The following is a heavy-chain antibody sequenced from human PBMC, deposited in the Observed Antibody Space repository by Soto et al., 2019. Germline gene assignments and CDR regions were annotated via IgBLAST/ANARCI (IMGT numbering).Heavy chain of an antibody. CDR2: ISYDGSQT. Sequence: QVLLVESGGGVVQPGRSLRLSCEASGFSFSNYAVHWVRQAPGKGLEWVAMISYDGSQTYYANFVKGRFTIPRDNSKNTLYLQINSLSAEDTAVYYCAREKLADYFDYWGLGTLVTVSS. J-gene: IGHJ4*02. CDR1: GFSFSNYA. V-gene: IGHV3-30-3*01. CDR3: AREKLADYFDY.